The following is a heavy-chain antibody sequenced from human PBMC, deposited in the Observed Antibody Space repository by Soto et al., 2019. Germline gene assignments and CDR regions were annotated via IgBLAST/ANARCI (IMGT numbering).Heavy chain of an antibody. Sequence: PSETLSLTCTVSGGSISSYYLSWIRQPPGKGLEWIGYIYYSGSTNYNPSLKSRVTISVDTSKTQFSLKLSSVTAADTAVSSCPRVWFYYDSSGYWPLFDSWGPGTLATVSS. CDR2: IYYSGST. CDR1: GGSISSYY. D-gene: IGHD3-22*01. V-gene: IGHV4-59*01. CDR3: PRVWFYYDSSGYWPLFDS. J-gene: IGHJ4*02.